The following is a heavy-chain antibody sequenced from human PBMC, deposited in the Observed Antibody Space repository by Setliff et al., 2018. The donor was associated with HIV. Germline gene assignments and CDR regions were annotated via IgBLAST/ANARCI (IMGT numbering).Heavy chain of an antibody. D-gene: IGHD3-9*01. CDR2: ISSSDTTI. CDR3: ARDNGRYFDRGWFDP. V-gene: IGHV3-48*04. CDR1: GFTFSSYS. J-gene: IGHJ5*02. Sequence: GGSLRLSCAASGFTFSSYSMNWVRQTPGKGLEWVSYISSSDTTIYYADSVKGRFTISRDNAKKSLYLQMNSLRAEDTAVYYCARDNGRYFDRGWFDPWGQGALVTVSS.